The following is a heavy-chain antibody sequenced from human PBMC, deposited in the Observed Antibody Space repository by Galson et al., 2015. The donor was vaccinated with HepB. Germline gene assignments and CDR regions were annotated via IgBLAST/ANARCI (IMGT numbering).Heavy chain of an antibody. V-gene: IGHV4-59*01. Sequence: SETLSLTCTVSGGSISSYYWSWIRQPPGKGLEWIGYIYYSGSTNYNPSLKSRVTISVDTSKNQFSLKLSSVTAADTAVYYCARGAYCSSTSCYNRRHGAYYYYYYYMDGWGKGTTVTVSS. CDR3: ARGAYCSSTSCYNRRHGAYYYYYYYMDG. CDR2: IYYSGST. CDR1: GGSISSYY. J-gene: IGHJ6*03. D-gene: IGHD2-2*02.